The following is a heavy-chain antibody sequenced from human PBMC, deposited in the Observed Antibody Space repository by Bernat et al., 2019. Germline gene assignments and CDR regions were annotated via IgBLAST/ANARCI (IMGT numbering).Heavy chain of an antibody. Sequence: EVQLVEFGGGLVQPGGSLSLSCVASGFTFSSNWMQWVRQAPGKGPVWVSHINTDGSTIDYADSVKGRFSVSRDNAKDTVYLQMNSLRAEDTAVYDCASLDCNSYTWNDSWGQGTLVTVSS. CDR3: ASLDCNSYTWNDS. J-gene: IGHJ4*02. CDR2: INTDGSTI. D-gene: IGHD1-1*01. V-gene: IGHV3-74*01. CDR1: GFTFSSNW.